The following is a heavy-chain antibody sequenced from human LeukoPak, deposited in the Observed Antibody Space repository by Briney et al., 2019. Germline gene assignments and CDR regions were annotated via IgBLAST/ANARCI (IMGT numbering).Heavy chain of an antibody. J-gene: IGHJ3*02. CDR1: GYTFTGYY. D-gene: IGHD2-2*01. CDR3: ASNTGIVVVPAASRQGAFDI. CDR2: IYPKSGAT. Sequence: GASVKVSCKASGYTFTGYYMHWVRQAPGQGLEWMGWIYPKSGATKYAQKFQGRVTMTRDTSISTAYMELSRLRSDDTAVYYCASNTGIVVVPAASRQGAFDIWGQGTMVTVSS. V-gene: IGHV1-2*02.